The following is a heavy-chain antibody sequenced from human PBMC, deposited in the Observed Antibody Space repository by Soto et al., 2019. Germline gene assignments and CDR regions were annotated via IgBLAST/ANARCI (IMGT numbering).Heavy chain of an antibody. CDR2: IYPGDSDT. J-gene: IGHJ4*02. CDR1: GYRFTSYW. D-gene: IGHD3-22*01. CDR3: ASSHAISGYPYYFDY. Sequence: PGESLKISCKGSGYRFTSYWIGWVRQMPGKGLEWMGIIYPGDSDTRNRPSFQGQVTISVDKSINTAYLQWSSLKASDTAMYYCASSHAISGYPYYFDYWGQGTLVTVPQ. V-gene: IGHV5-51*01.